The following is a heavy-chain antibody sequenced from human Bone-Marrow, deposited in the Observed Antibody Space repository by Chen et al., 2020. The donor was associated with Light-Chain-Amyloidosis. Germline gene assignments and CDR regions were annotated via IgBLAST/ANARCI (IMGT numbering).Heavy chain of an antibody. CDR2: IIPXXXXA. V-gene: IGHV1-69*04. D-gene: IGHD3-10*01. CDR1: GGTFSSYA. CDR3: ARPWTGAEGDLSH. J-gene: IGHJ4*02. Sequence: XSGAEVKKPGSSVKVSCKASGGTFSSYAISWVRQAPGQGLEWMGRIIPXXXXANYAQXXXXXXXXXXXXXXXXXXXXXXXXXXXXXXXYYCARPWTGAEGDLSHWGQGTLXXXSS.